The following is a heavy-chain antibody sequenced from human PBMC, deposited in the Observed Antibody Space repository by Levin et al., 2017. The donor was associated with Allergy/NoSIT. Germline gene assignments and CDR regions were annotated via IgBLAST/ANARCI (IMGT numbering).Heavy chain of an antibody. V-gene: IGHV4-59*08. D-gene: IGHD5-12*01. CDR2: IYYSGST. CDR3: ARIYSDYDWGREQTQYYFDY. CDR1: GGSISSYY. J-gene: IGHJ4*02. Sequence: SETLSLTCSVSGGSISSYYWSWIRQPPGKGLEWIGYIYYSGSTNYNPSLKSRVTISVDTSKKRFSLKLSSVTAADTAVYYCARIYSDYDWGREQTQYYFDYWGQGTLVTVSS.